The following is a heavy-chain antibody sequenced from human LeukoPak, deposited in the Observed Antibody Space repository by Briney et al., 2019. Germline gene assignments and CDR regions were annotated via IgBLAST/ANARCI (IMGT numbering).Heavy chain of an antibody. CDR3: ARTPNYYYYYMDV. CDR2: MNPNSGTT. J-gene: IGHJ6*03. D-gene: IGHD2-15*01. Sequence: SVKVSCKASGYTFTSYDINWVRQAAGQGLAWMGWMNPNSGTTGYAQKYQGSVTITKNTSISTAYMELSSLRSEDPAVYYCARTPNYYYYYMDVWGKGTTVTVSS. CDR1: GYTFTSYD. V-gene: IGHV1-8*03.